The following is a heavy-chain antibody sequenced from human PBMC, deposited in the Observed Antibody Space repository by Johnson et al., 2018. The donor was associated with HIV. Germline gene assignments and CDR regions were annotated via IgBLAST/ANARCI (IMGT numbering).Heavy chain of an antibody. J-gene: IGHJ3*02. CDR2: INWNGGST. Sequence: VQLVESGGGLVQPGRSLRLSCAASGFTFDDYAMHWVSGINWNGGSTGYADSVKGRFSISRDNAKNSLYLQMNSLRVEDTALYYCVRVVVTMIVSDTLPSLGDGRNDAFDIWGQGTMVTVSS. CDR1: GFTFDDYA. V-gene: IGHV3-20*04. D-gene: IGHD3-22*01. CDR3: VRVVVTMIVSDTLPSLGDGRNDAFDI.